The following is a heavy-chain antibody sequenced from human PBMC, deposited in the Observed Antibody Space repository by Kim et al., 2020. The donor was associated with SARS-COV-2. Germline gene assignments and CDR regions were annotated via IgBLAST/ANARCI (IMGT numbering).Heavy chain of an antibody. D-gene: IGHD6-13*01. Sequence: NPTLKSRVTISVDTSKNQFSLKLSSGTAADTAVYYCARSKAAAGRGLFDPWGQGTLVTVSS. J-gene: IGHJ5*02. V-gene: IGHV4-4*08. CDR3: ARSKAAAGRGLFDP.